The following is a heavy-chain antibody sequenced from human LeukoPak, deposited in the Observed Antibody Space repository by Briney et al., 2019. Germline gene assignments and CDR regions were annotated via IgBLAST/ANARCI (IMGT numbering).Heavy chain of an antibody. J-gene: IGHJ4*02. Sequence: GGSLRLSCAASGFTFSSYEMNWVRQAPGKGLEWVSYISGSGSAIYYADFVKGRFTISRDNAKNSLYLQMNSLRAEDTAVYYCASSRGYYYDSSGYLYWGQGTLVTVSS. CDR2: ISGSGSAI. CDR1: GFTFSSYE. V-gene: IGHV3-48*03. CDR3: ASSRGYYYDSSGYLY. D-gene: IGHD3-22*01.